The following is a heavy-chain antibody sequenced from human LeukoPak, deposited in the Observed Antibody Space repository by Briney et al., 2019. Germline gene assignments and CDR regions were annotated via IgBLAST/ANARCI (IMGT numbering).Heavy chain of an antibody. CDR2: ISPSADST. V-gene: IGHV3-23*01. Sequence: GGSLRLSCAASGFTFSNYVMSWVRQAPGKGLEWVSAISPSADSTSYADSVKGRFAISRDNSKNTVYLQMDSLRAEDTAVYYCAKRESGSSWYNYFDYWGQGTLVTVSS. CDR1: GFTFSNYV. J-gene: IGHJ4*02. D-gene: IGHD6-13*01. CDR3: AKRESGSSWYNYFDY.